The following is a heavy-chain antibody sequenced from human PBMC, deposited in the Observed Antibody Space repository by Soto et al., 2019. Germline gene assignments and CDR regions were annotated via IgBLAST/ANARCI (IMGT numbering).Heavy chain of an antibody. CDR3: EWYYYDGVNRDAFDF. CDR2: IIPMFGTT. J-gene: IGHJ3*01. CDR1: GGTFSSYS. D-gene: IGHD3-22*01. Sequence: QVQLVQSGAEVKKPGSSVKVSCKASGGTFSSYSITWVRQAPGQGLEWMGGIIPMFGTTNYAQKFQGRVTITADEATSTAFMGLSSLRSEETAVYYCEWYYYDGVNRDAFDFWGQGTMVIVSA. V-gene: IGHV1-69*12.